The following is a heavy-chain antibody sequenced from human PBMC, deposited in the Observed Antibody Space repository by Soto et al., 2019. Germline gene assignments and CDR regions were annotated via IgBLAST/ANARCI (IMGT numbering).Heavy chain of an antibody. V-gene: IGHV3-7*05. D-gene: IGHD3-16*01. CDR3: ARVRYYDRNFDY. CDR2: IKYDGTEK. J-gene: IGHJ4*02. Sequence: AGGSLRLSCAASGFIFTNYWMSWVRQAPGKGLEWVASIKYDGTEKYYVDPVKGRFTISRDNAKNSVYLQMNSLRAEDTAVYYCARVRYYDRNFDYWGQGTLVTVSS. CDR1: GFIFTNYW.